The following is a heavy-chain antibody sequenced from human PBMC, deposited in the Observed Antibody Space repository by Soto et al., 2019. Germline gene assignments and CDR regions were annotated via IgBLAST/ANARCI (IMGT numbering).Heavy chain of an antibody. J-gene: IGHJ4*02. V-gene: IGHV3-33*01. Sequence: QVQLVESGGGVVQPGRSLRLSCAASGFTFSSYGMHWVRQAPGKGLEWVAVIWYDGSNKYYADSVKGRFTISRDNSKNTLFLEMNSLRAADTAVYYCARDSYGEDYWGRGSLVTVSA. CDR2: IWYDGSNK. CDR1: GFTFSSYG. CDR3: ARDSYGEDY. D-gene: IGHD4-17*01.